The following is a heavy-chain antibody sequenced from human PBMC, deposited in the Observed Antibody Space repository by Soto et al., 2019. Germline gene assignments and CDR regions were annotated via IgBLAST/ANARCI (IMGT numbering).Heavy chain of an antibody. CDR3: ARGHGYLDS. CDR2: ISNHNCKT. V-gene: IGHV1-18*01. CDR1: GYTFTTYG. Sequence: QVQLVQSGAEVKKPGASVRVSCKASGYTFTTYGFTWVRQAPGQGLEWMGWISNHNCKTMYAQNFRGSATMTTDTPTSTAYMELKSLRSDDTAVYFCARGHGYLDSWGQGTLVAVSS. J-gene: IGHJ4*02.